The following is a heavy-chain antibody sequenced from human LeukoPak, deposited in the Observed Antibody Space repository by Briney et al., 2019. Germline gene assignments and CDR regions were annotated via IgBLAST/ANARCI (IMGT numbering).Heavy chain of an antibody. J-gene: IGHJ3*01. Sequence: KPSETLSLTCTVSGGSISSSSYYWGWIRQPPGKGLEWIGSIYYSGSTYYNPSLESRVTMSVDTSKKQFSLKLTSVTAADMAVYFCARQFLVGSTFHAFDLWGQGTRVTVSS. CDR2: IYYSGST. D-gene: IGHD1-26*01. CDR1: GGSISSSSYY. CDR3: ARQFLVGSTFHAFDL. V-gene: IGHV4-39*07.